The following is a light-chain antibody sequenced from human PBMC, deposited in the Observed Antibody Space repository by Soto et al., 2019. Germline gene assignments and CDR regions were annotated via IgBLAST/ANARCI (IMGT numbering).Light chain of an antibody. Sequence: QSALTQPASVSGSPGQTIIMSGTGTSSDLGGSNSVSWYQQHPDKAPKLILFDVSHRPSKIPDRFSGSKSGNTASLTISGLQADDVADDSCSSYSTSGTLVVFGGGTKGTV. V-gene: IGLV2-14*01. J-gene: IGLJ3*02. CDR2: DVS. CDR1: SSDLGGSNS. CDR3: SSYSTSGTLVV.